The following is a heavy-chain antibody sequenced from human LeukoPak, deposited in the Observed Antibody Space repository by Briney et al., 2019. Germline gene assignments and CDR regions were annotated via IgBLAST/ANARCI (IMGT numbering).Heavy chain of an antibody. CDR2: IYFAGST. D-gene: IGHD2-2*01. CDR3: AREHQNCTSTSCSDWFDP. Sequence: SQTLSLTCSVSGGSITSGDSYCSWIRQPPVKGLEWIGYIYFAGSTSYNPSLKSRVTISVDRTKNQLSLKLRSVTAADTAVYYCAREHQNCTSTSCSDWFDPWGLGTLVTVSS. CDR1: GGSITSGDSY. J-gene: IGHJ5*02. V-gene: IGHV4-30-4*01.